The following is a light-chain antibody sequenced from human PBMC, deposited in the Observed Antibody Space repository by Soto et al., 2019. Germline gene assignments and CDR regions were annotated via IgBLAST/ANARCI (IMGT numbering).Light chain of an antibody. CDR1: QSVSSY. CDR2: DAY. V-gene: IGKV3-11*01. J-gene: IGKJ4*01. CDR3: QQRSNWRDT. Sequence: EIVLTQSQATLSLSPGERATLSCRASQSVSSYLAWYQQKPGQAPRLLIYDAYNRATGIPARFSGSGSGTDFTLTISSLEPEDFAVYYCQQRSNWRDTFGGGTKVEI.